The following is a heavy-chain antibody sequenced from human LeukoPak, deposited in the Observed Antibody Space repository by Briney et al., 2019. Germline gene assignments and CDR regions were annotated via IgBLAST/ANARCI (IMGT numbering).Heavy chain of an antibody. CDR2: IWYDGSNK. CDR3: AGGSTTVTPFFDY. V-gene: IGHV3-33*01. Sequence: GRSLRLSCAASGFTFSSYGMHWVRQAPGKGLEWVAVIWYDGSNKYYADSVKGRFTISRDNSKNTLYLQMNSLRAEDTAVYYCAGGSTTVTPFFDYWGQGTLVTVSS. J-gene: IGHJ4*02. D-gene: IGHD4-17*01. CDR1: GFTFSSYG.